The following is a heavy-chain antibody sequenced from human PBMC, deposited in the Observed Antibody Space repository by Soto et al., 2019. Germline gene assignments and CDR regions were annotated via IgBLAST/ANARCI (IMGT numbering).Heavy chain of an antibody. CDR2: IYYSGST. CDR1: GGSISSGGYY. V-gene: IGHV4-31*03. D-gene: IGHD3-10*01. J-gene: IGHJ5*02. CDR3: ARGLWFGELNTKYNWFDP. Sequence: QVQLQESGPGLVKPSQTLSLTCTVSGGSISSGGYYWRWIRQHPGKGLEWIGNIYYSGSTYYNPSLKSRVTIAVDTSKNQFSLKLSSVTAADTAVYYCARGLWFGELNTKYNWFDPWGQGTLVTVSS.